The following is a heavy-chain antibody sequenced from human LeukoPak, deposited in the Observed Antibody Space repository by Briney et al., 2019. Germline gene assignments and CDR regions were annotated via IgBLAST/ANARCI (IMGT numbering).Heavy chain of an antibody. CDR3: ARGSRRYCSSTSCSFDY. CDR1: GFTFLSYA. CDR2: ISYDGSNK. Sequence: GGSLRLSCSASGFTFLSYAMHWVRQAPGKGLEWVAVISYDGSNKYYADSVKGRFTISRDNSKNTLYLQMNSLRAEDTAVYYCARGSRRYCSSTSCSFDYWGQGTLVTVSS. J-gene: IGHJ4*02. V-gene: IGHV3-30*04. D-gene: IGHD2-2*01.